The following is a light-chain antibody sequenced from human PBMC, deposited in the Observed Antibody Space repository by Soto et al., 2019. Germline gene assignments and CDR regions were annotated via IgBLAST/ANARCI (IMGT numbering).Light chain of an antibody. Sequence: EIVLTQSPGTLSLSPGERATLSCRASQSVSNNYLAWYQKKPGQAPRLIIYAASSRATGIPDRFSGSGSGTDFTLTISRLEPEDFAVYYCQQYCNSPITFGQGTRLEIK. CDR3: QQYCNSPIT. CDR1: QSVSNNY. CDR2: AAS. V-gene: IGKV3-20*01. J-gene: IGKJ5*01.